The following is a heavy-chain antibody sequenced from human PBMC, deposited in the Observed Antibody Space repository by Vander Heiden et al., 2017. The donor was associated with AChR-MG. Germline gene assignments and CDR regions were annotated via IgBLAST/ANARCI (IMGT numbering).Heavy chain of an antibody. CDR1: GGTFSSYA. V-gene: IGHV1-69*06. D-gene: IGHD5-18*01. J-gene: IGHJ6*03. CDR3: ARAQWIQLWEGYYYYMDV. CDR2: IIPIFGTA. Sequence: QVQLVQSGAEVKKPGSSVKVSCKASGGTFSSYAISWVRQAPGQGLEWMGGIIPIFGTANYAQKFQGRVTITADKSTSTAYMELSSLRSEDTAVYYCARAQWIQLWEGYYYYMDVWGKGTTVTVSS.